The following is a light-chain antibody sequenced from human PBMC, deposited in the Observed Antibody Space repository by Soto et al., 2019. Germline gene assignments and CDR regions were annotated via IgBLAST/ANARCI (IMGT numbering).Light chain of an antibody. CDR3: QQSYSTPTWT. Sequence: DIQMTQSPSSLSASVGDRVTITCRASQSISSYLNWYQQKPGKAPKLLIYAASSLQSGVPSRFSGSGSGTDFTLPIRRLQPEDFATYYCQQSYSTPTWTVGQGTKVEIK. CDR1: QSISSY. CDR2: AAS. J-gene: IGKJ1*01. V-gene: IGKV1-39*01.